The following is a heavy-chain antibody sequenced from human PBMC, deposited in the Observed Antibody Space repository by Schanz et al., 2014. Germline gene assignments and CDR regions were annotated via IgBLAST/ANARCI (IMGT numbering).Heavy chain of an antibody. V-gene: IGHV3-66*01. Sequence: EVQLVESGGGLVQPGGSLRLSCAASGFSISDHTMRWDRQAPGKGLEPVSVTYLGGNTDYADSVKGRFTISRDDSKNTLHLQMNSLRSEDTAIYFCARDRASTHWGQGTPVTVSS. J-gene: IGHJ4*02. CDR2: TYLGGNT. CDR1: GFSISDHT. CDR3: ARDRASTH.